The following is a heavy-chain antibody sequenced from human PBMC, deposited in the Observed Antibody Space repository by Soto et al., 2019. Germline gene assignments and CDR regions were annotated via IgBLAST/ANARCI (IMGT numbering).Heavy chain of an antibody. Sequence: SETLSLTCTVCGGSISSSSYYWGWIRQPPGKGLEWIGSIYYSGSTYYNPSLKSRVTISVETSKNQFSLKLTSVTAADTAVYYCASHPSLIYWGQGTLVTVSS. V-gene: IGHV4-39*01. J-gene: IGHJ4*02. CDR2: IYYSGST. D-gene: IGHD3-16*02. CDR1: GGSISSSSYY. CDR3: ASHPSLIY.